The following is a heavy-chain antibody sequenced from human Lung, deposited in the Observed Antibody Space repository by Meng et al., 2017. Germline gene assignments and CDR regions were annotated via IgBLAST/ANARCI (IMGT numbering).Heavy chain of an antibody. CDR1: GGTFSSYA. Sequence: SVKVSCKASGGTFSSYAISWVRQAPGQGLEWMGGIIPIFGTANYAQKFQGRVTITADKSTSTAYMELSSLRSEDTAVYYCAREGSSHLHYYYGMDVWGQGTTVTVSS. V-gene: IGHV1-69*06. CDR3: AREGSSHLHYYYGMDV. J-gene: IGHJ6*02. CDR2: IIPIFGTA. D-gene: IGHD6-19*01.